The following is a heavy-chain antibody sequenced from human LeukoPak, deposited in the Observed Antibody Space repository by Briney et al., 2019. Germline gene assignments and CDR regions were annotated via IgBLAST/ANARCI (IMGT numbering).Heavy chain of an antibody. J-gene: IGHJ3*02. D-gene: IGHD2-15*01. CDR3: ARVPVVAANSAFDI. Sequence: PSETLSLTCTVSGGSISSSSYYWGWIRQPPGKGLEWIGGIYYSGSTYYNPSLKSRVTISVDTSKNQFSLKLSSVTAADTAVYYCARVPVVAANSAFDIWGQGTMVTVSS. V-gene: IGHV4-39*07. CDR1: GGSISSSSYY. CDR2: IYYSGST.